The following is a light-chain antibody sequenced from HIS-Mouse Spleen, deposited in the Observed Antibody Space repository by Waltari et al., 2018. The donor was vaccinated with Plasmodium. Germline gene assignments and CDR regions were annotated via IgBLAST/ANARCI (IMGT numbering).Light chain of an antibody. CDR2: GAS. Sequence: EIVMTQSHATLSVSPGERATLPCRASQSVSSNLAWYQPKPGQAPRLLIYGASTRATGIPARFSGSGSGTEFTLTISSLQSEDFAVYYCQQYNNWSFTFGPGTKVDIK. J-gene: IGKJ3*01. CDR1: QSVSSN. CDR3: QQYNNWSFT. V-gene: IGKV3-15*01.